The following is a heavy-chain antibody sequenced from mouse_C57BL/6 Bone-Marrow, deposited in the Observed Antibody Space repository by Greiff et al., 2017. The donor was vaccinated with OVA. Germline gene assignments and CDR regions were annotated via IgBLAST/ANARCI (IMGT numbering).Heavy chain of an antibody. D-gene: IGHD1-1*01. Sequence: QVQLKQPGAELVRPGSSVKLSCKASGYTFTSYWMHWVKQRPIQGLEWIGNIDPSDSETHYNQKFKDKATLTVDKSSSTAYMQLSSLTSEVSAVDYCARRSHYYGRGRGYFDYWGQGTTLTVSS. CDR3: ARRSHYYGRGRGYFDY. V-gene: IGHV1-52*01. J-gene: IGHJ2*01. CDR2: IDPSDSET. CDR1: GYTFTSYW.